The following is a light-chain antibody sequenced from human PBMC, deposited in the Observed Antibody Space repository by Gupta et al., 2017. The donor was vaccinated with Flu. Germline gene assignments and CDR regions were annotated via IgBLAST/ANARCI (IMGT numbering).Light chain of an antibody. V-gene: IGLV2-14*01. Sequence: QSALTQPASVSGSPGQSTTISCSGTNTDVGGYNHVSWYQHHPGKAPKLLIYDVNNRPSGTSNRFSGSKSGNTASLTISGIQSEDEADYYCSSYTISGTLVLFGGGTKLTVL. J-gene: IGLJ2*01. CDR1: NTDVGGYNH. CDR3: SSYTISGTLVL. CDR2: DVN.